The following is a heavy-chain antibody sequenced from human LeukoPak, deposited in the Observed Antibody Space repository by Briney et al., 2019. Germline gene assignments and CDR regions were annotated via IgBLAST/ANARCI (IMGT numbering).Heavy chain of an antibody. J-gene: IGHJ6*02. CDR1: GFTFSSYG. CDR3: AKRLRLYYGMDV. CDR2: ISHDGSNK. V-gene: IGHV3-30*18. Sequence: GRSLRLSCAASGFTFSSYGMHWVRQAPGKGLEWVAVISHDGSNKYYADSVKGRFTISRDNSKNTLYLQMNSLRAEDTAVYYCAKRLRLYYGMDVWGQGTTVTVSS. D-gene: IGHD2-8*01.